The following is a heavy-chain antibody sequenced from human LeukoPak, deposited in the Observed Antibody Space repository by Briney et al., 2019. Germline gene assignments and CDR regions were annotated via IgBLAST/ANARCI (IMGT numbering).Heavy chain of an antibody. CDR2: IYSGGST. J-gene: IGHJ6*03. Sequence: GGSLRLSCVASGFTVSSNYISWGCQAPGKGLEWVSVIYSGGSTYYADSVKGRFTLSRDNSKNTLYLQMNSLRAEDTAVYYCASGSGSYRTPFYYMDVWGARTTVTVSS. D-gene: IGHD3-10*01. V-gene: IGHV3-53*01. CDR1: GFTVSSNY. CDR3: ASGSGSYRTPFYYMDV.